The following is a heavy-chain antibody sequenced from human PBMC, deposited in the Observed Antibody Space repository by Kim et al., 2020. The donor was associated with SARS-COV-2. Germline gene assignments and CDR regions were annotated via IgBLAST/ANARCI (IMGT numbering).Heavy chain of an antibody. Sequence: SETLSLTCTVSGGSISSYYWSWIRQPPGKGLEWIGYIYYSGSTNYNPSLKSRVTISVDTSKNQFSLKLSSVTAADTAVYYCASQGYGYYGSGSYWYFYLWGRGARVTVSS. CDR2: IYYSGST. J-gene: IGHJ2*01. D-gene: IGHD3-10*01. CDR3: ASQGYGYYGSGSYWYFYL. V-gene: IGHV4-59*08. CDR1: GGSISSYY.